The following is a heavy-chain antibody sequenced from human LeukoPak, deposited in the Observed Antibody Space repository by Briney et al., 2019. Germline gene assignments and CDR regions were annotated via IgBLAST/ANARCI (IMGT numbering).Heavy chain of an antibody. CDR3: ARNVPVVVAATKSGDWFYL. V-gene: IGHV4-34*12. Sequence: SETLSLTCAVYGGSFRGYHWSWLRQPPGKGLEWIGEIIHSGGTNYNPSLKSRVTISLDTSKNQFSLKLSSVTAADTAVYYCARNVPVVVAATKSGDWFYLWGQGTLVTVSS. D-gene: IGHD2-15*01. CDR2: IIHSGGT. J-gene: IGHJ5*02. CDR1: GGSFRGYH.